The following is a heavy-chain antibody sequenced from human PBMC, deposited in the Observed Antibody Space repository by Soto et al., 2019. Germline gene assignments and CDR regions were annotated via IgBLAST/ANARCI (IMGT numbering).Heavy chain of an antibody. D-gene: IGHD4-17*01. Sequence: SETLSLTCTVSGGSISSTSYYWGRISQPPGRGLEWIGSIYYSGTTFYNPSLKSRVTIFVDTSKNQFSLKLSSVTAADTAVYYCARRGRYGDFGRYFDYWGQGTLVTV. J-gene: IGHJ4*02. V-gene: IGHV4-39*01. CDR1: GGSISSTSYY. CDR3: ARRGRYGDFGRYFDY. CDR2: IYYSGTT.